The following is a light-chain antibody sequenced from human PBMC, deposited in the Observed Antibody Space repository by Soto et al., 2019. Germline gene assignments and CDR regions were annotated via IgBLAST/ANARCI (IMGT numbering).Light chain of an antibody. J-gene: IGKJ4*02. Sequence: DIQMTQSPSPLSASLGDRGTITCRSRQSINGDVDCYQQKLGEAPDLRIYAVARLQSGVPSRYSGSGSGTVFTLTISRLQHEDFASYFSKQSMTVPLSFGGGTEVEIK. CDR3: KQSMTVPLS. CDR2: AVA. CDR1: QSINGD. V-gene: IGKV1-39*01.